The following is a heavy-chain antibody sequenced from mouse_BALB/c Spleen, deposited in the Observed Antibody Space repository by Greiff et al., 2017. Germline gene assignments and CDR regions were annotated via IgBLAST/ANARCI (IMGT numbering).Heavy chain of an antibody. CDR2: IWGGGST. CDR3: AKHKYGNYGGFAY. J-gene: IGHJ3*01. D-gene: IGHD2-10*02. CDR1: GFSLTDYG. V-gene: IGHV2-6-5*01. Sequence: QVQLQQSGPGLVAPSQSLSITCTVSGFSLTDYGVSWIRQPPGKGLEWLGVIWGGGSTYYNSALKSRLSISKDNSKSQVFLKMNSLQTDDTAMYDCAKHKYGNYGGFAYWGQGTLVTVSA.